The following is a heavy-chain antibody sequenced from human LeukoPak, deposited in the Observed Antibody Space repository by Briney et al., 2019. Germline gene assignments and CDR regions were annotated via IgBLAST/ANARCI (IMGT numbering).Heavy chain of an antibody. V-gene: IGHV4-59*01. CDR1: GGSISSYY. J-gene: IGHJ4*02. D-gene: IGHD3-22*01. CDR3: ARLRALSYYDSSGDFYYFEY. CDR2: IYYSGIT. Sequence: SETLSLTCTVSGGSISSYYWSWLRQPPGKGLEWIGFIYYSGITNYNPSLKSRVTISVDMSKNQFSLKLTSVTAADTAVYYCARLRALSYYDSSGDFYYFEYWGRGALVTVSS.